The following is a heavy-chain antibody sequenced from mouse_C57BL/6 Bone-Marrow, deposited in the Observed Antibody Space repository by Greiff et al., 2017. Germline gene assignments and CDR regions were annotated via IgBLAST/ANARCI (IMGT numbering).Heavy chain of an antibody. J-gene: IGHJ4*01. D-gene: IGHD1-1*01. CDR1: GFTFSSYA. CDR2: ISDGGSYT. V-gene: IGHV5-4*01. Sequence: EVKLMESGGGLVKPGGSLKLSCAASGFTFSSYAMSWVRQTPEKRLEWVATISDGGSYTYYPDNVKGRFTISRDNAKNNLYLQMRHLKSEDTAMDYCARDPTVVAGAMDYWGQGTSVTVSA. CDR3: ARDPTVVAGAMDY.